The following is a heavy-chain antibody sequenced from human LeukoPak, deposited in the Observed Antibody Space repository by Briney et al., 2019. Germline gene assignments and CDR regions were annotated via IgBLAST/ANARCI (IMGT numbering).Heavy chain of an antibody. CDR2: TFDTVST. V-gene: IGHV4-59*01. CDR3: ARGNFGGKWLAPYYYYSMDV. Sequence: PSETLSLTCTVSGDSISTYYWSWIRQPPGKGLQWIGYTFDTVSTSYNPSLKSRVTISVDTSKNQFSLKLSSVTAADTAVYYCARGNFGGKWLAPYYYYSMDVWGQGTTVTVSS. CDR1: GDSISTYY. D-gene: IGHD6-19*01. J-gene: IGHJ6*02.